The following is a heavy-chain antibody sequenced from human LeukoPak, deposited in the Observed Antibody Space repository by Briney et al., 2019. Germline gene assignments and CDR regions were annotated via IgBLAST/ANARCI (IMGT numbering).Heavy chain of an antibody. Sequence: PGGSLRLSCAASGFTFSSYWMHWVRQAPGKGLEWVSGINWNGGSTGYADSVKGRFTISRDNAKNSLYLQMNSLRAEDTALYYCARRVYDSSGYYSAAFDIWGQGTMVTVSS. CDR1: GFTFSSYW. CDR2: INWNGGST. J-gene: IGHJ3*02. D-gene: IGHD3-22*01. CDR3: ARRVYDSSGYYSAAFDI. V-gene: IGHV3-20*04.